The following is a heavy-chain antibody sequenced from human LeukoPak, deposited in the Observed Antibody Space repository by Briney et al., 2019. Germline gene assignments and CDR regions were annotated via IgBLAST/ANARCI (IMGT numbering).Heavy chain of an antibody. Sequence: GGSLRLSCAASGFTFSSYAMSWVRQAPGKGLEWVSAISGSGGSTYYADSVKGRFTISRDNSKNTLYLQMNSLRAEDTAVYYCAIPSGKVPAAPFDYWGQGTLVTVSS. J-gene: IGHJ4*02. D-gene: IGHD2-2*01. CDR1: GFTFSSYA. CDR3: AIPSGKVPAAPFDY. CDR2: ISGSGGST. V-gene: IGHV3-23*01.